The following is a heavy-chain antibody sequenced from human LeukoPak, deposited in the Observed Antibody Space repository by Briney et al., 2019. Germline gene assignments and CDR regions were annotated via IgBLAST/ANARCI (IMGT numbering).Heavy chain of an antibody. J-gene: IGHJ5*02. CDR3: ARSGVSYWFDP. CDR2: ISAYNGNT. D-gene: IGHD2-15*01. V-gene: IGHV1-18*01. CDR1: GYTFTSYD. Sequence: ASVKVSCKASGYTFTSYDISWVRQAPGQGLEWMGWISAYNGNTNYAQKLQGRVTMTTDTSTSTAYMELSSLRSEDTAVYYCARSGVSYWFDPWGQGTLVTVSS.